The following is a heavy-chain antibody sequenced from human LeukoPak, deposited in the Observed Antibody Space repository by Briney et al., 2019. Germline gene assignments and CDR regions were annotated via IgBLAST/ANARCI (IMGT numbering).Heavy chain of an antibody. CDR3: ARESSGNYYNPLGYMDV. CDR2: LFYSGIT. Sequence: SQTLSLTCTVSGVPINYVDYYETSIRQHPAKGLGWIGYLFYSGITNYNPSLKSRVTMSVDTSKNQFSLNLSSVTAADTAVYYCARESSGNYYNPLGYMDVWGKGTTVTVSS. D-gene: IGHD3-10*01. J-gene: IGHJ6*03. CDR1: GVPINYVDYY. V-gene: IGHV4-31*03.